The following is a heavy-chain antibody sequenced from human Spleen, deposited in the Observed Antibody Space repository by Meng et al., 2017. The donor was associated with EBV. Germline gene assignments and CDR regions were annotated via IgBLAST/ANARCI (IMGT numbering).Heavy chain of an antibody. Sequence: LASALDLAQPCGPCALTVAVSGASLDSSDWWPWVRQAPGKGLEWIVEIHHSGTTNYNPSLESRVTISIDKSDNQFSLKLTSVTAADTAVYYCARGLGGHYPTMEYWGQGTLVTVSS. J-gene: IGHJ4*02. V-gene: IGHV4-4*02. D-gene: IGHD3-22*01. CDR2: IHHSGTT. CDR1: GASLDSSDW. CDR3: ARGLGGHYPTMEY.